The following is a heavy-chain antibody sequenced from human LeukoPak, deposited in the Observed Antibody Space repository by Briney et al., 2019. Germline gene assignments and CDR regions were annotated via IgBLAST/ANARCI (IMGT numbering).Heavy chain of an antibody. V-gene: IGHV3-21*01. J-gene: IGHJ4*02. CDR1: GFAFSTYT. D-gene: IGHD1/OR15-1a*01. CDR2: ISSTSIFI. Sequence: GGSLRLSCAASGFAFSTYTITWVRRAPGKGLEWVSSISSTSIFIFYADSVKGRFTISRDNAKNSLYLQMNSLRAEDTAVYYFARVAGQGWAPITTNVNAYLDSWGQGTLVSVSS. CDR3: ARVAGQGWAPITTNVNAYLDS.